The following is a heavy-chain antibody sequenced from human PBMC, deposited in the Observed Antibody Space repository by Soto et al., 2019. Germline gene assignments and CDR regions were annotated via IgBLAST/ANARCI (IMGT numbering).Heavy chain of an antibody. CDR2: ISAYNGNT. J-gene: IGHJ6*02. D-gene: IGHD2-21*02. Sequence: QVQLVQSGAEVKKPGASVKVSCKASGYTFTSYGISWVRQAPGQGLEWMGWISAYNGNTNDAKKLQGRVTMTTDTTTTTANREMRRLRSNDTAVYYCARDGDLGEKEYSDGVDDWGQGTTVTVSS. CDR3: ARDGDLGEKEYSDGVDD. V-gene: IGHV1-18*01. CDR1: GYTFTSYG.